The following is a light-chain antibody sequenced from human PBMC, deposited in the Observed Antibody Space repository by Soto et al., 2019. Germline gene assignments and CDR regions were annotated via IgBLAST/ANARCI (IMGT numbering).Light chain of an antibody. CDR3: QQYGIAPYT. CDR2: GAS. Sequence: EIVLTQSPRTLSLSPGERATLSCRASQSISSNFLVWYQQRPGHAPRLLISGASSRATGIPDRFSGSGSETDFTLPIGRLEPEDFAVYYCQQYGIAPYTFGQGTKVEIK. CDR1: QSISSNF. V-gene: IGKV3-20*01. J-gene: IGKJ2*01.